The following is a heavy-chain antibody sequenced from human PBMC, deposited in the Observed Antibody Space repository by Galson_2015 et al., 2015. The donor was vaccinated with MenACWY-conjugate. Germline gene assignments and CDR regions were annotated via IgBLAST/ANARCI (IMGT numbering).Heavy chain of an antibody. D-gene: IGHD2-8*02. CDR1: NYSISSNNW. V-gene: IGHV4-28*01. CDR2: ITFSGRT. CDR3: ARTGYCTDSVCAYFFDN. Sequence: SENLSLTCSVSNYSISSNNWWGWIRQPPGTGLEWIGFITFSGRTVYNPSLKTRVTMSLETSKNQVSLKLTSVTALDTAVYFCARTGYCTDSVCAYFFDNWAWEPWSPSPQ. J-gene: IGHJ4*02.